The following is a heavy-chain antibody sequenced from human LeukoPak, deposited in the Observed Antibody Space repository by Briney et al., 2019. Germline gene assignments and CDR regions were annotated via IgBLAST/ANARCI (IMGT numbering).Heavy chain of an antibody. CDR1: GFTFSSYG. J-gene: IGHJ4*02. Sequence: GGSLRLSCSASGFTFSSYGMHWVRQAPGKGLEWVAFIRYDGNNKYYADSVKGRFTISRDNSKNTLFLQMNSLRAEDTAVYYCARNVWFGDLGDYWGQGTLVTVSS. D-gene: IGHD3-10*01. CDR3: ARNVWFGDLGDY. V-gene: IGHV3-30*02. CDR2: IRYDGNNK.